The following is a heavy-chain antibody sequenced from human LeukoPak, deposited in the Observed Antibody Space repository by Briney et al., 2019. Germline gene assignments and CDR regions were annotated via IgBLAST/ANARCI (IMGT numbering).Heavy chain of an antibody. CDR3: ARVRSGYYDAFDI. J-gene: IGHJ3*02. CDR1: GYTFTNYY. CDR2: NNPSGGST. Sequence: ASVKVSCKASGYTFTNYYMHWVRQAPGQGLEWMGINNPSGGSTSYAQKFQGRVTMTRDTPTSTVYMEVSSLRSEDTAVYYCARVRSGYYDAFDIWGQGTMVTVSS. V-gene: IGHV1-46*01. D-gene: IGHD3-3*01.